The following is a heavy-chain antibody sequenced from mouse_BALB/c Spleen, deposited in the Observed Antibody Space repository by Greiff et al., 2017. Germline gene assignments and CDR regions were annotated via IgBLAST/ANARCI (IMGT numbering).Heavy chain of an antibody. CDR2: IRNKANGYTT. Sequence: EVQLVESGGGLVQPGGSLRLSCATSGFTFTDYYMSWVRQPPGKALEWLGFIRNKANGYTTEYSASVKGRFTISRDNSQSILYLQMHTLRAEDSATYYCARVHNYRYYYAMDYWGQGTSVTVSA. D-gene: IGHD2-14*01. V-gene: IGHV7-3*02. CDR1: GFTFTDYY. J-gene: IGHJ4*01. CDR3: ARVHNYRYYYAMDY.